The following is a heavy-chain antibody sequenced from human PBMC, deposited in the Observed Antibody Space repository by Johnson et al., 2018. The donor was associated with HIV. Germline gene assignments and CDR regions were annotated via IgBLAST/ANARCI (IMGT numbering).Heavy chain of an antibody. Sequence: VQLVESGGGVVQPGGSLRLSCAASGFTFSSYGMHWVRQAPGKGLEWVAFIRYDGSNKYYADSVKGRFTISRDNSKNTLYLQMNSLRAEDTAVYYCAKDRSLEWLYDAFDIWGQGTMVTVSS. CDR2: IRYDGSNK. CDR1: GFTFSSYG. J-gene: IGHJ3*02. V-gene: IGHV3-30*02. CDR3: AKDRSLEWLYDAFDI. D-gene: IGHD3-3*01.